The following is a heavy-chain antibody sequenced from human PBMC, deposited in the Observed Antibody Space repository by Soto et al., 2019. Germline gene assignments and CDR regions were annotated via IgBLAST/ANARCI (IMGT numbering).Heavy chain of an antibody. V-gene: IGHV4-30-4*01. CDR3: ARNYGSGRNSHFDD. CDR2: SYYSGST. CDR1: GGSISSGDYY. D-gene: IGHD3-10*01. J-gene: IGHJ4*02. Sequence: PXETLSLSCTVSGGSISSGDYYWSWIRQPPGKVLEWIVYSYYSGSTYYNPSLKSRVTISVDTSKNQFSLKLSSVTAADTAVYYCARNYGSGRNSHFDDWGQGTLVTVSS.